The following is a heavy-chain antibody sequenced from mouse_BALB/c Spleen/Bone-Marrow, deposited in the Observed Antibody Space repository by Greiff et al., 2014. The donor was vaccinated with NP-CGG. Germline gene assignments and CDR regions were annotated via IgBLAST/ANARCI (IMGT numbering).Heavy chain of an antibody. CDR1: GYAFTNYL. Sequence: QVQLQQSGAELVRPGTSVKVSCKASGYAFTNYLIEWVKQRPGQGLEWIGVLNPGSGGANYNEKFKGKATLTADKSSSSAYMQLSRLTSDESAVYFCARRIYYAMGYWGQGTTLTVSS. D-gene: IGHD2-1*01. V-gene: IGHV1-54*01. CDR3: ARRIYYAMGY. CDR2: LNPGSGGA. J-gene: IGHJ2*01.